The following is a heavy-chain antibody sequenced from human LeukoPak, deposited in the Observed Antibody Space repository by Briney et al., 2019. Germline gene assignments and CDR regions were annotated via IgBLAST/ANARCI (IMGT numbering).Heavy chain of an antibody. Sequence: PGVSVRLSCAASGINFRTSGIHWVRQAPGKGLEWVTFIQNDGSDKYYAASVKGRFTISRDNSKNTVYLHMNSLRADDTALYYCAREGGRAAAGRFDDWGQGTLVTVSS. J-gene: IGHJ4*02. CDR1: GINFRTSG. V-gene: IGHV3-30*02. CDR3: AREGGRAAAGRFDD. CDR2: IQNDGSDK. D-gene: IGHD6-13*01.